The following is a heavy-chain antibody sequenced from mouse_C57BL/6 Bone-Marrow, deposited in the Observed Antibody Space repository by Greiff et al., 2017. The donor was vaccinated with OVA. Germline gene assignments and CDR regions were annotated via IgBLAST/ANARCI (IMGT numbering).Heavy chain of an antibody. CDR2: IRSKSNNYDT. D-gene: IGHD1-1*01. CDR1: GFSFNTYA. J-gene: IGHJ3*01. V-gene: IGHV10-1*01. CDR3: VSPYCYGSSSFAY. Sequence: EVKVVESGGGLVQPKGSLKLTCAASGFSFNTYAVNWVRQAPGKGLEWVARIRSKSNNYDTSYADSVKDRFTISRDDTESMLYLQKNNLKTEDTAVYYCVSPYCYGSSSFAYWGQGTLVTVSA.